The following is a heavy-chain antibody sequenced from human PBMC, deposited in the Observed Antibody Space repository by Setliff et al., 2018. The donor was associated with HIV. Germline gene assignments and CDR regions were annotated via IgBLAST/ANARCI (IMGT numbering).Heavy chain of an antibody. CDR1: GGSMSGLY. D-gene: IGHD6-13*01. J-gene: IGHJ4*02. Sequence: LSLTCTVSGGSMSGLYWSWMRQRPGRGLEWIGYVYYSGSTKYDPSLQSRVTISIDTSKSQFSLSLSSVTAADSALYYCARVTAAPGYYLEDWGQGTLVTVSS. CDR3: ARVTAAPGYYLED. CDR2: VYYSGST. V-gene: IGHV4-59*11.